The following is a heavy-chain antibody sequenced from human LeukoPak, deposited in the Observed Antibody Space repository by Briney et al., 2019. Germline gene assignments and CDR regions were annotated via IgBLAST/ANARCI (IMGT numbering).Heavy chain of an antibody. V-gene: IGHV3-23*01. CDR2: ISGGSGST. D-gene: IGHD3-10*01. CDR3: ARDRITMVRGVIGY. J-gene: IGHJ4*02. CDR1: GFTFSSYA. Sequence: PGGSLRLSCAASGFTFSSYAMSWVRQAPGKGLAWVSTISGGSGSTYCADSVKGRFTISRDNSKNTLYLQMNSLRAEDTAVYYCARDRITMVRGVIGYWGQGTLVTVSS.